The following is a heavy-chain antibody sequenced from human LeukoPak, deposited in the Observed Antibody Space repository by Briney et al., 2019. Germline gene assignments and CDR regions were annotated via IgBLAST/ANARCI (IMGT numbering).Heavy chain of an antibody. V-gene: IGHV4-34*01. CDR1: GGSFSGYY. CDR2: INHSGST. CDR3: ATGRVRQTGFDY. D-gene: IGHD3-10*01. Sequence: SETLSLTCAVYGGSFSGYYWSWIRQPPGKGLEWIGEINHSGSTNYNPSLKSRVTISVDTSKNQFSLKPSSVTAADTAVYYCATGRVRQTGFDYWGQGTLVTVSS. J-gene: IGHJ4*02.